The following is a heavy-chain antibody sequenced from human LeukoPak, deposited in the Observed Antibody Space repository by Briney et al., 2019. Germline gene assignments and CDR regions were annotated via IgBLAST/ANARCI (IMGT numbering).Heavy chain of an antibody. CDR1: GYTFTGYY. CDR3: ARRYCSSTSCYANYYFDY. Sequence: ASVKVSCKASGYTFTGYYMHWVRQAPGQGLEWMGWINPNSGGTNYAQKFQGRVTMTRDTSISTAYMELSRLRSDDTAVYYCARRYCSSTSCYANYYFDYWGQGTLVTVSS. CDR2: INPNSGGT. V-gene: IGHV1-2*02. D-gene: IGHD2-2*01. J-gene: IGHJ4*02.